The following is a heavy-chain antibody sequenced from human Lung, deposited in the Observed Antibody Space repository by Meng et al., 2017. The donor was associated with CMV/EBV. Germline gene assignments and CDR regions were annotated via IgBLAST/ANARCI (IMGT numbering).Heavy chain of an antibody. D-gene: IGHD3-10*01. CDR3: LRRSGGSV. CDR1: GDSITNHNW. Sequence: ESGPALVKPSESLSPTCAASGDSITNHNWWAWVRQPPGKGLEWIGEIPHRGSSAYNPSLKSRVSMSIDKSKNQFSLKLTSVTAADTAVYHCLRRSGGSVWGQGTLVTVSS. J-gene: IGHJ1*01. CDR2: IPHRGSS. V-gene: IGHV4-4*02.